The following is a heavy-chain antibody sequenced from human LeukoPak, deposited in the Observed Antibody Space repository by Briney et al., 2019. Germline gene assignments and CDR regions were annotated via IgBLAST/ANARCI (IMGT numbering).Heavy chain of an antibody. V-gene: IGHV3-53*01. CDR3: ARHLSGDDI. Sequence: GGSLRLSCAASGFTLSSNYMSWVRQAPGEGLEWVSIIYSSGSTYYADSVKGRFTISRDNSKNTLYLQMNSLRDEGTAVYYCARHLSGDDIWGQGTMVTVSS. J-gene: IGHJ3*02. CDR2: IYSSGST. D-gene: IGHD4-17*01. CDR1: GFTLSSNY.